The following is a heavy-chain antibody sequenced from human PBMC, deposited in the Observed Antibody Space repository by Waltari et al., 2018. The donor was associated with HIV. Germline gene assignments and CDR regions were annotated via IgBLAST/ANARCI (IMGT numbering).Heavy chain of an antibody. CDR1: VSSVSSGYY. CDR3: ARDQDYYDSSGYTCYAFDM. D-gene: IGHD3-22*01. J-gene: IGHJ3*02. CDR2: IYRSGTT. Sequence: QVQLQESGPGLVKPSETLSLTCKVSVSSVSSGYYWGWIRQSPGKGLEWIGSIYRSGTTYYNPSVKSRVTILVNMSKNQFSLKLSSVTAADTAVYYCARDQDYYDSSGYTCYAFDMWGPGTMVTVSS. V-gene: IGHV4-38-2*02.